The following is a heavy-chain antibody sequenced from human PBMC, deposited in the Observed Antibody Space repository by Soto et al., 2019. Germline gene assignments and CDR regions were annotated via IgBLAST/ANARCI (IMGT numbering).Heavy chain of an antibody. V-gene: IGHV1-2*02. CDR2: INPSSGVT. Sequence: QVQLMQSGAEVKKSGASVKVSCKASGYTFTEYYIHWVRQAPGQGLEWMGWINPSSGVTKSAQRFQGSVTMTRDTSITTAYMEMTRLTSDDTAVYYCARGGCTDGVCTYYFDYWGRGTLVAVSS. J-gene: IGHJ4*02. CDR1: GYTFTEYY. D-gene: IGHD2-8*01. CDR3: ARGGCTDGVCTYYFDY.